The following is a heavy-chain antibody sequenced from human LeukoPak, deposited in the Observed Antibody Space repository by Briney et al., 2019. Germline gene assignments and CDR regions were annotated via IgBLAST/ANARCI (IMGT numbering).Heavy chain of an antibody. CDR3: ARFYDSSGPVDY. Sequence: PSETLSLTCSVSGGSISGRRYYWGWIRQPPGRGLEWIGSIHYDGATYYNPSLKSRVTMSVDTSKNQVSLKLRSGTAADTAVYYCARFYDSSGPVDYWGQGTLVTVSS. CDR2: IHYDGAT. D-gene: IGHD3-22*01. J-gene: IGHJ4*02. V-gene: IGHV4-39*01. CDR1: GGSISGRRYY.